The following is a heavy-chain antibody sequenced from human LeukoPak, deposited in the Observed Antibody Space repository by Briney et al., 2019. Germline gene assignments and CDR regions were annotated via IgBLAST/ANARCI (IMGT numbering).Heavy chain of an antibody. V-gene: IGHV3-11*04. D-gene: IGHD3-22*01. CDR1: GFTFSDHY. CDR2: IYNGGDTI. CDR3: ARDFHEYYYDSSAFDY. Sequence: PGGSLRLSCATSGFTFSDHYMTWIRQAPGKGLETVSYIYNGGDTINYADSVRGRFTISRDNAESSLYLQMNSLRAEDTAVYYCARDFHEYYYDSSAFDYWGQGTLVTVSS. J-gene: IGHJ4*02.